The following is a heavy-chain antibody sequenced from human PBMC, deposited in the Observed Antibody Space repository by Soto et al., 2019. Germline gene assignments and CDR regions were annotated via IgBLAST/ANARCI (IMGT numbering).Heavy chain of an antibody. Sequence: QVQLVQSGAEVKKPGASVKVSCKASGYTFTCYGISWLRQAPGQGVEWMGWIGTYNDNTNYVQRDQGRGTMTTDTSTSTAYMEVRSLRSDDTAVYYCARGDYGDYLWFDPWGQGTLVTVSS. CDR3: ARGDYGDYLWFDP. V-gene: IGHV1-18*01. J-gene: IGHJ5*02. D-gene: IGHD4-17*01. CDR1: GYTFTCYG. CDR2: IGTYNDNT.